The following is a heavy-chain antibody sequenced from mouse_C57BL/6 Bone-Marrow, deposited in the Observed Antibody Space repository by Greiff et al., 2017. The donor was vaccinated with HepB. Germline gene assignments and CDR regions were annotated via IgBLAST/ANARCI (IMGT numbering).Heavy chain of an antibody. D-gene: IGHD2-12*01. CDR2: INPYNGGT. Sequence: VHVKQSGPVLVKPGASVKMSCKASGYTFTDYYMNWVKQSHGKSLEWIGVINPYNGGTSYNQKFKGKATLTVDKSSSTAYMELNSLTSEDSAVYYCARRRGLRRFDYWGQGTTLTVSS. V-gene: IGHV1-19*01. CDR3: ARRRGLRRFDY. J-gene: IGHJ2*01. CDR1: GYTFTDYY.